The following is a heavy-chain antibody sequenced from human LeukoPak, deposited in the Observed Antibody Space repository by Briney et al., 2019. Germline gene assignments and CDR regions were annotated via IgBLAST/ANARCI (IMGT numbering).Heavy chain of an antibody. D-gene: IGHD4-17*01. CDR1: GGSISSYY. CDR3: ARSMTTVTPFDY. J-gene: IGHJ4*02. V-gene: IGHV4-59*01. CDR2: IYYSGST. Sequence: SETLSLTCTVSGGSISSYYWSWIRQPPGKGLEWIGYIYYSGSTNYNPSLKSRVTISEDTSKNQFSLKLSSVTAADTAVYYCARSMTTVTPFDYWGQGTLVTVSS.